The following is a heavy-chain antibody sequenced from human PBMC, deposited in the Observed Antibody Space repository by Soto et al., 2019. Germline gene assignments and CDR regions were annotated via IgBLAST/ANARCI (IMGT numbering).Heavy chain of an antibody. V-gene: IGHV1-2*04. D-gene: IGHD6-13*01. J-gene: IGHJ5*02. CDR2: INPNTGST. CDR1: GYTFTGYY. Sequence: ASVKVSCKGSGYTFTGYYMHWVRQAPGQGRAWVGWINPNTGSTNYAQKFQGWVTMTRDTSISTAYMELSRLRSDDTAVYYCATDSLWRDSGIAAAGTSWFDPWGQGTLVTVSS. CDR3: ATDSLWRDSGIAAAGTSWFDP.